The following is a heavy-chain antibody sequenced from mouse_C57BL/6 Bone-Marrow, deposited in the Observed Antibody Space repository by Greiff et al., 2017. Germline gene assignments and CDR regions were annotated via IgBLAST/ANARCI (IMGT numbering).Heavy chain of an antibody. CDR2: IYPGSGNT. V-gene: IGHV1-76*01. CDR1: GYTFTDYY. D-gene: IGHD2-4*01. CDR3: ASAPIYYDYAAWFAY. J-gene: IGHJ3*01. Sequence: VQLQQSGAELVRPGASVKLSCKASGYTFTDYYINWVKQRPGQGLEWIARIYPGSGNTYYNEKFKGKATLTAEKSSSTAYMQLSSLTSEDSAVYFCASAPIYYDYAAWFAYWGQGTLVTVSA.